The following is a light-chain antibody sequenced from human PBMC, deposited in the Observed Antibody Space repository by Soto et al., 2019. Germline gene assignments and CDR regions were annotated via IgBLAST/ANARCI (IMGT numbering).Light chain of an antibody. CDR3: QQRSNWPRT. V-gene: IGKV3-11*01. CDR2: DAS. J-gene: IGKJ2*01. CDR1: QSVSSY. Sequence: EIVLTQSPSTMYLSPGERATLSCRASQSVSSYLAWYQQKPGQAPRLLIYDASNRATGIPARFSGSGSGTDFTLTISSLETEGFAVYYCQQRSNWPRTFGQGTKLEIK.